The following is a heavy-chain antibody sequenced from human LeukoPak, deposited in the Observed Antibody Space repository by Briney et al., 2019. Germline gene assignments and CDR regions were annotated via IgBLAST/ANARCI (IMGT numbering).Heavy chain of an antibody. D-gene: IGHD2-2*01. CDR1: GYTFTSYG. CDR2: ISAYNGNT. V-gene: IGHV1-18*01. J-gene: IGHJ4*02. CDR3: ARDRSRDCSSTSCYLFPDY. Sequence: ASVKVSCKASGYTFTSYGISWVRQAPGQGLEWMGWISAYNGNTNYAQKLQGRVTMTTDTSTSTAYMELRSLRSDDTAVYYCARDRSRDCSSTSCYLFPDYWGQGTLVTVSS.